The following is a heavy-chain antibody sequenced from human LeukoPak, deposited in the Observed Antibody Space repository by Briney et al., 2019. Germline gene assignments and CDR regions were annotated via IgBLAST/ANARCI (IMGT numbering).Heavy chain of an antibody. CDR1: GGSFSGYY. D-gene: IGHD2-2*02. J-gene: IGHJ6*03. Sequence: SETLSLTCAVYGGSFSGYYWTWIRQPPGRGLEWIGEINHSGNTNYNPSLKSRVTISVDTSKNQFSLKLSSVTAADTAVYYCARARGYCSSTSCYRPGGYYYYMDVWGKGTTVTVSS. V-gene: IGHV4-34*01. CDR2: INHSGNT. CDR3: ARARGYCSSTSCYRPGGYYYYMDV.